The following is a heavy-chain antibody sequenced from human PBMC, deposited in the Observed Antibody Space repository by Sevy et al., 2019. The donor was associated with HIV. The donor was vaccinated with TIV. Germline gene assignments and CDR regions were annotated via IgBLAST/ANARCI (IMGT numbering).Heavy chain of an antibody. CDR2: INPNSGGT. CDR1: GYTFIGYY. J-gene: IGHJ4*02. V-gene: IGHV1-2*02. D-gene: IGHD2-21*02. CDR3: ARGWGLRAVTASRFDFDY. Sequence: ASVKVSCKASGYTFIGYYTHWVRQAPGQGLEWMGWINPNSGGTNYEQRFQGRVTMTSDTSISTAYMELSRLTSDDTAVYYCARGWGLRAVTASRFDFDYWGQGTLVTVSS.